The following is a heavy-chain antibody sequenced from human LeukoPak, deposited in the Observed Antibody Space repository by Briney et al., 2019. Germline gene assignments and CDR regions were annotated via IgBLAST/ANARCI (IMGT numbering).Heavy chain of an antibody. CDR3: ARDDIVATITYDY. CDR2: ISAYNGNT. J-gene: IGHJ4*02. CDR1: GYTFTSYG. V-gene: IGHV1-18*01. Sequence: ASVKVSCKPSGYTFTSYGISWVRQAPGQGLEGMGWISAYNGNTNYAQKIQGRVTMTTDTSPSTAYMELRSLRSDDTAVYYCARDDIVATITYDYWGQGTLVTVSS. D-gene: IGHD5-12*01.